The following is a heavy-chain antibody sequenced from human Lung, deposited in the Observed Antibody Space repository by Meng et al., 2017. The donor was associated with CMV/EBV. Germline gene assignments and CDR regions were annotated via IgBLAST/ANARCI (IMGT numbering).Heavy chain of an antibody. V-gene: IGHV5-51*01. CDR1: GYSFASYW. CDR3: ARRDRAYCGGNCYREAFDI. J-gene: IGHJ3*02. CDR2: IYPGDSDT. Sequence: GEXXTISCKGSGYSFASYWIAWVRQMPGKGLEWMGIIYPGDSDTRYSPSFQGQVTISADQSISTAYLQWSSLKASDTAMYYCARRDRAYCGGNCYREAFDIXGQGXMVTVSS. D-gene: IGHD2-21*01.